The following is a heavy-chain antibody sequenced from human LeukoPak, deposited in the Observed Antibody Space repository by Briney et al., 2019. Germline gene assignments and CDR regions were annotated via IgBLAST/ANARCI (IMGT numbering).Heavy chain of an antibody. V-gene: IGHV4-38-2*02. J-gene: IGHJ4*02. CDR3: ARDRPGYSHGYGLKY. CDR1: GYSISSGYY. Sequence: SETLSLTCTVSGYSISSGYYWGWIRQPPGKGLEWIGSIYHSGSTYYNPSLKSRVTISVDTSKNQFSLKLSSVSAADTAVYYCARDRPGYSHGYGLKYWGQGALVTVSS. D-gene: IGHD5-18*01. CDR2: IYHSGST.